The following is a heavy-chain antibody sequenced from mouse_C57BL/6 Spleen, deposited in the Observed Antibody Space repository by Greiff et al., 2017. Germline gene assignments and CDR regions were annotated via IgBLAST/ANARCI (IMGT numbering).Heavy chain of an antibody. CDR2: IYPGSGST. J-gene: IGHJ2*01. Sequence: VQLQQSGAELVKPGASVTMSCKASGYTFTSYWITWVKQRPGQGLEWIGDIYPGSGSTNYNEKFKSKAALTVDTSSNTAYMQLSSLTSEDSAVYYCARGTWDVDYWGQGTTRTVSS. CDR3: ARGTWDVDY. D-gene: IGHD4-1*01. V-gene: IGHV1-55*01. CDR1: GYTFTSYW.